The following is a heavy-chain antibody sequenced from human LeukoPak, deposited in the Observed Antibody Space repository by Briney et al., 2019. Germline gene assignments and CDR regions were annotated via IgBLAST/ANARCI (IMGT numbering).Heavy chain of an antibody. Sequence: PGGSLRLSCAASGFTFSSYAMTWVRQAPGKGLEWVSGISASGGSTYYADFVKGRFTISRDNAKNSLYLQMNSLRAEDTAVYYCARGTSSGELPMSDYWGQGTLVTVSS. CDR1: GFTFSSYA. D-gene: IGHD3-10*01. V-gene: IGHV3-23*01. J-gene: IGHJ4*02. CDR2: ISASGGST. CDR3: ARGTSSGELPMSDY.